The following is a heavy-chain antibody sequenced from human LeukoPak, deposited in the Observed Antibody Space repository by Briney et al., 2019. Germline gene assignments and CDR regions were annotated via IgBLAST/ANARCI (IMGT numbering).Heavy chain of an antibody. Sequence: GESLKISCKGSGYSFTTYWIGWVRQMPGKGLEWMGIIYPADSDSRYSPSFQGQVTISADKSISTAYLQWSSLKASDTAMYYCAVEYSYRSIFDYWGQGTLVTVSS. CDR3: AVEYSYRSIFDY. CDR1: GYSFTTYW. D-gene: IGHD5-18*01. V-gene: IGHV5-51*01. CDR2: IYPADSDS. J-gene: IGHJ4*02.